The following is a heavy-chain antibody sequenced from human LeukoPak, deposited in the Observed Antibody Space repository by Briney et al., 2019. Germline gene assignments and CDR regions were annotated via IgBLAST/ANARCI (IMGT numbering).Heavy chain of an antibody. D-gene: IGHD6-13*01. CDR3: ARGSGSSWYSFDF. Sequence: SETLSLTCSVSGGSISSYYWSWIRQPAGKGLEWIGRIYFTGTTNYNPSLQSRVTMSVDTSKYQFSLELSSVTAADTAVYYCARGSGSSWYSFDFWGQGTVVTVSS. CDR1: GGSISSYY. V-gene: IGHV4-4*07. J-gene: IGHJ3*01. CDR2: IYFTGTT.